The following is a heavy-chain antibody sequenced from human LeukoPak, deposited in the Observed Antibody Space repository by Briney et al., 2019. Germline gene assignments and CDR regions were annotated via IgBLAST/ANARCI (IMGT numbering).Heavy chain of an antibody. V-gene: IGHV1-18*01. CDR2: ISAYNGNT. J-gene: IGHJ4*02. CDR1: GYTFTSYG. D-gene: IGHD6-13*01. Sequence: ASVKVSCKASGYTFTSYGISWVRQAPGQGLEWMGWISAYNGNTNYAQKLQGRVTMTTDTSTSTAYMELRSLRSDDTAVYYCARVGLSIAAAGMLDYWGQGTLVTVSS. CDR3: ARVGLSIAAAGMLDY.